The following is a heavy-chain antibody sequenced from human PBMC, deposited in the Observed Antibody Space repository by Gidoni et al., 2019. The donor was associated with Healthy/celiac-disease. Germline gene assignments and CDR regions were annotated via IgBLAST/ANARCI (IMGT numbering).Heavy chain of an antibody. V-gene: IGHV3-48*03. CDR1: GFTFSSYE. Sequence: GSGGGLVQPGGSLRLSCAASGFTFSSYEMNWVRQAPGKGLECVSYISSSGSTIYYADSVRGRFTISRDNAKNSLYMKMNSLSGEDTAVYYCARSYGDYDNYYYGMDVWGQGTTVTVSS. CDR3: ARSYGDYDNYYYGMDV. D-gene: IGHD4-17*01. CDR2: ISSSGSTI. J-gene: IGHJ6*02.